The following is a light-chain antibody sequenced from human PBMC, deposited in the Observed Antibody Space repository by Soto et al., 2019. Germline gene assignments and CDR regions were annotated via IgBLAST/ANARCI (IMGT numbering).Light chain of an antibody. CDR1: QSINNN. CDR3: QQYGDLPWT. CDR2: GAS. Sequence: EIVMTQSPATLSVSPGERATLSCRASQSINNNLAWYQQRSGQAPRLLISGASSRATGVTDRFSGSGSGTDFTLTINRLEPEDFAVYYCQQYGDLPWTFGQGTKVQI. V-gene: IGKV3-20*01. J-gene: IGKJ1*01.